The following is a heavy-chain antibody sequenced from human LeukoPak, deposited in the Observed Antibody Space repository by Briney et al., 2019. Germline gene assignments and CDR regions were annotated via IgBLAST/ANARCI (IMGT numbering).Heavy chain of an antibody. CDR2: VNPNSGAT. V-gene: IGHV1-2*02. J-gene: IGHJ4*02. D-gene: IGHD3-22*01. CDR1: GYTFTDYY. Sequence: ASVKVSCKASGYTFTDYYTNWVRQAPGQGLEWMGWVNPNSGATNFAQTFQGRVTMTTDTSISAAYMELSRLRSDDMAVYYCARGRGVHDSHTYDYFDYWGQGSLVTVSS. CDR3: ARGRGVHDSHTYDYFDY.